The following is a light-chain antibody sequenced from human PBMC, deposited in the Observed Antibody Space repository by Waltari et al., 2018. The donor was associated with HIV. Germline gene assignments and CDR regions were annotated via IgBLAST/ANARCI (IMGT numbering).Light chain of an antibody. CDR1: QSLLHSNGYNY. V-gene: IGKV2-28*01. J-gene: IGKJ2*01. Sequence: DIVMTQSPLSLPVTPGEPASISCRSSQSLLHSNGYNYLDWYLQKPGQSPQLLIYLGSNLAAVVPDRFSGSGSCTDFTLRISRVEAEDVGVYYCMQALQTPRTFGQGTKLEIK. CDR3: MQALQTPRT. CDR2: LGS.